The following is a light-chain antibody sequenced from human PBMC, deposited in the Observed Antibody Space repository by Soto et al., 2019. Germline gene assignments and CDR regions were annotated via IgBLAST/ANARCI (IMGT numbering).Light chain of an antibody. Sequence: EIVMTQSPATLSVSPGERATLSCRASQSVRSNFAWYQQKPGQAPRLLIYGASTRATGIPARFSGSGSGTDFTITISTLPSEDFAVYYYHQYHISPTATFGQGTKVEIK. V-gene: IGKV3-15*01. CDR2: GAS. CDR1: QSVRSN. CDR3: HQYHISPTAT. J-gene: IGKJ2*01.